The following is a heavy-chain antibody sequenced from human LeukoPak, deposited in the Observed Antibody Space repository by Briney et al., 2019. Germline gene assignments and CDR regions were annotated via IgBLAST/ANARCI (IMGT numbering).Heavy chain of an antibody. D-gene: IGHD1-26*01. V-gene: IGHV5-51*01. CDR1: GYIFTHHW. CDR3: ARREDYFDY. Sequence: GESLKISCNISGYIFTHHWIAWVRQMPGKGLEWMGIIFPGDSDTRYSPSFQGHVTMLVDKSINTAYLQWSGLKASDTAMYYCARREDYFDYWGQGTLVTVSS. J-gene: IGHJ4*02. CDR2: IFPGDSDT.